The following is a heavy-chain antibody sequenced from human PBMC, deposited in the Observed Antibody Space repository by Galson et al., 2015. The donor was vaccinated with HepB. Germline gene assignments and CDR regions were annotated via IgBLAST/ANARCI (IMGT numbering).Heavy chain of an antibody. D-gene: IGHD2-8*01. Sequence: QSGAEVNKSGESLKISCKGSGYSFNSYWIGWVRQMPGKGLEWMGVIYPGDSDTRYSPSFQGQVTISADKSINTAYLQWSSLQASDTAMYYCAGQGGGCTNGVCYRRVDYWGQGTLVTVSS. CDR1: GYSFNSYW. CDR3: AGQGGGCTNGVCYRRVDY. CDR2: IYPGDSDT. V-gene: IGHV5-51*01. J-gene: IGHJ4*02.